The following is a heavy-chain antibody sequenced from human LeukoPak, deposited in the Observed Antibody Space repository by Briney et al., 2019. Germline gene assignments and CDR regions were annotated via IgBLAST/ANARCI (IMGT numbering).Heavy chain of an antibody. CDR3: ARDGNAL. D-gene: IGHD1-1*01. CDR1: GSSISSNGYY. CDR2: IYYSGGT. V-gene: IGHV4-39*07. J-gene: IGHJ4*02. Sequence: TSETLSLTCTVSGSSISSNGYYCAWFRQPPGKGLEWIGSIYYSGGTYYNPSLKSRVTISIDTSKNQFSLKLRSVTAADTAVYYCARDGNALWGQGTLVTVSS.